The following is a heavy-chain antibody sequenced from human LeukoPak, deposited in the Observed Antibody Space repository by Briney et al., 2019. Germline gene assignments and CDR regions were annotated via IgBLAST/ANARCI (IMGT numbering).Heavy chain of an antibody. CDR1: GFTFSSYG. J-gene: IGHJ5*02. V-gene: IGHV3-30*02. CDR3: AKDLVDFSNYGRGYWFDP. CDR2: IRYDGNNK. D-gene: IGHD4-11*01. Sequence: QPGGSLRLSCAASGFTFSSYGIHWVRQAPGKGLEWVAFIRYDGNNKYYADSVKGRFTISRDNSKNTLYLQMNSLRAEDTAVYYCAKDLVDFSNYGRGYWFDPWGQGTLVTVSS.